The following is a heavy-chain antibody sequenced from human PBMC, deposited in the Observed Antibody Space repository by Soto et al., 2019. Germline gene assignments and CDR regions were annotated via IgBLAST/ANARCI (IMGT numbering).Heavy chain of an antibody. J-gene: IGHJ3*02. CDR3: ARVTIVVVVAAAFDI. D-gene: IGHD2-15*01. CDR2: IYHSGST. V-gene: IGHV4-38-2*02. Sequence: SETLSLTCTVSGYSISSGYYWGWIRQPPGKGLEWIGSIYHSGSTYYNPSLKSRVTISVDTSKNQFSLKLSSVTAADAAVYYCARVTIVVVVAAAFDIWGQGTMVTVSS. CDR1: GYSISSGYY.